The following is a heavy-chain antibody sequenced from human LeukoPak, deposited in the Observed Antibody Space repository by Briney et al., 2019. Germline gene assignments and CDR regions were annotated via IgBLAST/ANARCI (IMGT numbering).Heavy chain of an antibody. D-gene: IGHD5-24*01. CDR1: GGSISSSSYY. CDR2: IYYSGST. Sequence: SETLSLTCTVSGGSISSSSYYWGWIRQPPGKGLEWIGSIYYSGSTYYNPSLKSRVTISVDTSKNQFSLKLSSVTAADTAVYYCANEMATMSSYYFDYWGQGTLVTVSS. CDR3: ANEMATMSSYYFDY. J-gene: IGHJ4*02. V-gene: IGHV4-39*01.